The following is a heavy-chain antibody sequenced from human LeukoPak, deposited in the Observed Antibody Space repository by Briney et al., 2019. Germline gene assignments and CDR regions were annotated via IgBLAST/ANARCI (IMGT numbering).Heavy chain of an antibody. CDR2: IYSGGNT. D-gene: IGHD3-22*01. J-gene: IGHJ4*02. Sequence: GGSLRLSCAAFGFTVSVDYMSWDRQAPGKGLECVSVIYSGGNTYYADSVKGRFTISRDNSKNTLYLQMNSLRAEDTAVYYCARKTDSGGQGDYWGPGTLVTVSS. CDR3: ARKTDSGGQGDY. V-gene: IGHV3-66*01. CDR1: GFTVSVDY.